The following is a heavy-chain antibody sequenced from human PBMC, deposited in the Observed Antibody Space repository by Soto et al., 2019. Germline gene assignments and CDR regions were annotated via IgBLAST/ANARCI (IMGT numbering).Heavy chain of an antibody. D-gene: IGHD2-21*02. CDR3: ARKDGAACGSDCYSIVAFGI. CDR1: GYSFTSYW. Sequence: PGESLKISCKGSGYSFTSYWIGWVRQMPGKGLEWMGIIYPGDSDTRYSPSFQGQVTISADKSISTAYLQWSSLKASDTAMYYCARKDGAACGSDCYSIVAFGIWVQVTMVTLSS. V-gene: IGHV5-51*01. J-gene: IGHJ3*02. CDR2: IYPGDSDT.